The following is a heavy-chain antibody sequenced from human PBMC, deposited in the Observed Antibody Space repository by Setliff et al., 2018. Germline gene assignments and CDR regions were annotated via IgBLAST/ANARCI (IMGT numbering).Heavy chain of an antibody. Sequence: SETLSLTCTVSGGSISSYNWSWIRQPPGKGLEWIGYIYYSGSTNYNPSLKSRVTISVDTSKNQFYLELSYVTGADTAVYYCAGAYSGSQYPYYFEYWGKGTTVTVSS. D-gene: IGHD1-26*01. CDR2: IYYSGST. J-gene: IGHJ4*03. V-gene: IGHV4-59*01. CDR1: GGSISSYN. CDR3: AGAYSGSQYPYYFEY.